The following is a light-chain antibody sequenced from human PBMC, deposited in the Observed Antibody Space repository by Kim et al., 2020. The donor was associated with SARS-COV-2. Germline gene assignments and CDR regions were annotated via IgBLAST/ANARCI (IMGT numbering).Light chain of an antibody. CDR1: QSVSSN. CDR2: GAS. V-gene: IGKV3-15*01. CDR3: QQYNNWRT. J-gene: IGKJ1*01. Sequence: EIVMTQSPATLPVSPGERATLSCRASQSVSSNLAWYQQKPGQAPRLLIYGASTRATGIPARFSGSGSGTEFTLTISSLQSEDFAVYYCQQYNNWRTFGQGTKVDIK.